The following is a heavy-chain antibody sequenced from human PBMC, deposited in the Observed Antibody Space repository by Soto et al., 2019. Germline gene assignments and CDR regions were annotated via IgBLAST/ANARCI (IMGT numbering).Heavy chain of an antibody. CDR2: INSDGTIS. CDR3: ARLSGDHSAFFSYGMDA. D-gene: IGHD2-21*01. CDR1: GFTFDTYW. Sequence: HPGGSLTLSXAVSGFTFDTYWMNWVRQAPGKGPERLSGINSDGTISSYADSVKGRLTISRDNARNTLSLQMNSLRADDTAVYYCARLSGDHSAFFSYGMDAWGQGTTVTVSS. V-gene: IGHV3-74*01. J-gene: IGHJ6*02.